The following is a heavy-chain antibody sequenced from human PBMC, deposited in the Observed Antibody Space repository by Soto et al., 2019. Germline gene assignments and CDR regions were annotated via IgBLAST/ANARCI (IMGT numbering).Heavy chain of an antibody. D-gene: IGHD6-13*01. Sequence: GAPVEVSCAACGSTLASYVIQLVLQAPVQSLEWMGWINAANGDTKYSPKFQGRVTITRDTSASTAYMELSSLRSEDTAVYYCVRRHVSATGIDWFDPWGQGTLVTVSS. J-gene: IGHJ5*02. CDR2: INAANGDT. V-gene: IGHV1-3*01. CDR3: VRRHVSATGIDWFDP. CDR1: GSTLASYV.